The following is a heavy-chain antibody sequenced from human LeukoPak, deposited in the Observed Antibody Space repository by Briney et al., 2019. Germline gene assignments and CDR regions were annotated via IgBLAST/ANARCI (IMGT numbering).Heavy chain of an antibody. CDR3: ARDNLSSGYYYIDY. D-gene: IGHD3-22*01. CDR2: IYHSGST. Sequence: SQTLSLTCTVSGGSISSGGYSWGWTRQPPGKGLEWIGYIYHSGSTYYNPSLKSRVTISVDRSKNQFSLKLSSVTAADTAVYYCARDNLSSGYYYIDYWGQGTLVTVSS. CDR1: GGSISSGGYS. V-gene: IGHV4-30-2*01. J-gene: IGHJ4*02.